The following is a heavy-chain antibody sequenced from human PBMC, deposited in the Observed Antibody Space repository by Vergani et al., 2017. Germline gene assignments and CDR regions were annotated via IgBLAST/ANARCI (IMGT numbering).Heavy chain of an antibody. Sequence: EVQLLESGGGLVQPGGSLRLSCAASGFTFSSYAMSWVRQAPGKGLEWVSAISGSGGSTYYADSVKGRFTISRDNSKNTLYLQMNSLRAEDTAVYYCAKDYDILTGSPGAFDIWGQGTMVTVSS. V-gene: IGHV3-23*01. CDR2: ISGSGGST. CDR1: GFTFSSYA. D-gene: IGHD3-9*01. CDR3: AKDYDILTGSPGAFDI. J-gene: IGHJ3*02.